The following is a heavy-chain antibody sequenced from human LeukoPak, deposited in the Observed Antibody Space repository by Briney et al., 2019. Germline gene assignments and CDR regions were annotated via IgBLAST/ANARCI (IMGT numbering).Heavy chain of an antibody. V-gene: IGHV3-21*01. CDR2: ISSSSFYI. Sequence: GGSLRLSCAASGFTFSSSWMHWVRQAPEKGLEWVSSISSSSFYIYYADSVEGRFTISRDDAKNSVYLQMNSLRAEDTAVYYCVLGSGWHDSHWGQGTLVTVSS. J-gene: IGHJ4*02. D-gene: IGHD6-19*01. CDR1: GFTFSSSW. CDR3: VLGSGWHDSH.